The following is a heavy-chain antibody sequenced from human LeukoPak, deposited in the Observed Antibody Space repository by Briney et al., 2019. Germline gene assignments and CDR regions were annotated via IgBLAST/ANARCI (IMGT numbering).Heavy chain of an antibody. Sequence: PSETLSLTCAVSGGSISSGGYSWSWIRQPPGKGLEWIGYIYHSGSTYYNPSLKSRVTISVDRSKNQFSLKLSSVTAADTAVYYCASSSTGYCSSTSCYYYYYGMDAWGKGTTVTVSS. J-gene: IGHJ6*04. V-gene: IGHV4-30-2*01. D-gene: IGHD2-2*01. CDR3: ASSSTGYCSSTSCYYYYYGMDA. CDR1: GGSISSGGYS. CDR2: IYHSGST.